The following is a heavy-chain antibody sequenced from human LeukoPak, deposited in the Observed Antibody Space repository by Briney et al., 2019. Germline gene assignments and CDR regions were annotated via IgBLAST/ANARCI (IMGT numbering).Heavy chain of an antibody. D-gene: IGHD3-9*01. J-gene: IGHJ4*02. V-gene: IGHV4-39*02. CDR3: ARETIGYFDWRSHYTFDY. Sequence: PSETLSLTCTVSGGSISSSSYYWGWIRQPPGKGLEWIGSIYYSGSTYYNPSLKSRVTISVDTSKNQFSLKLSSVTAADTAVYYCARETIGYFDWRSHYTFDYWGQGTLVTVSS. CDR1: GGSISSSSYY. CDR2: IYYSGST.